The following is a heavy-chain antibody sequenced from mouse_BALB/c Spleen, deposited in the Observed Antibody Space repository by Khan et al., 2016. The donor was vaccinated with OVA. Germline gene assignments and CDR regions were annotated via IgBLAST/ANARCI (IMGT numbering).Heavy chain of an antibody. CDR3: ARHSYRYHFTY. J-gene: IGHJ3*01. CDR2: IWSGGST. CDR1: GFSLTTYG. D-gene: IGHD2-12*01. V-gene: IGHV2-2*01. Sequence: QVQLKESGPGLVQPSQSLSITCTVSGFSLTTYGIHWVRQSPGKGLEWLGVIWSGGSTDYNAPFISRLSISQDNSKSQVFFKMNSLQADDTAIYYCARHSYRYHFTYWGQGTLVTVSA.